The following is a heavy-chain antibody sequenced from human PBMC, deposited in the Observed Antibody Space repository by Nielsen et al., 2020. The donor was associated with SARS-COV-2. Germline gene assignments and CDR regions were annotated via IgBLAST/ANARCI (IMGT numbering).Heavy chain of an antibody. CDR1: GFTFSSYA. D-gene: IGHD3-10*01. CDR2: ISSNGGST. V-gene: IGHV3-64*04. CDR3: ATGESNYYGSGSYSFDY. Sequence: GESLKISCSASGFTFSSYAMHWVRQAPGKGLEYVSAISSNGGSTYYADSVKGRFTISRDNAKNSLYLQMNSLRAEDTAVYYCATGESNYYGSGSYSFDYWGQGTLVTVSS. J-gene: IGHJ4*02.